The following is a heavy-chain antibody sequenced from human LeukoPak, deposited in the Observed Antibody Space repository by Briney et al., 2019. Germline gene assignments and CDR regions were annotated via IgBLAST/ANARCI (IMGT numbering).Heavy chain of an antibody. CDR1: GGSFSGYY. V-gene: IGHV4-34*01. CDR2: INHSGST. Sequence: SETLSLTCAVYGGSFSGYYWSWIRQPPGKGLEWIGEINHSGSTNYNPSLKSRVTISVDTSKNQFSLKLSSVTAADTAVYYCARVGAWDSSGYYHGDYAMDVWGQGTTVTVSS. CDR3: ARVGAWDSSGYYHGDYAMDV. D-gene: IGHD3-22*01. J-gene: IGHJ6*02.